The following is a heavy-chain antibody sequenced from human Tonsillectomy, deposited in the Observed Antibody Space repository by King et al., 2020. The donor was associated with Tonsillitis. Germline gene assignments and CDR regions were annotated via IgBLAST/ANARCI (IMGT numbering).Heavy chain of an antibody. CDR2: IYPGDSDT. J-gene: IGHJ4*02. V-gene: IGHV5-51*01. CDR1: GYSFTSYW. D-gene: IGHD6-13*01. Sequence: QLVQSGAEVKKPGESLKISCKGSGYSFTSYWIGWVRQMPGKGLEWMGIIYPGDSDTRYSPSFQGQVTISADKSISTAYLQWSSLKASDTAMYYCARLESSSWNAQYATLDYYFDSWGQGTLCTLSS. CDR3: ARLESSSWNAQYATLDYYFDS.